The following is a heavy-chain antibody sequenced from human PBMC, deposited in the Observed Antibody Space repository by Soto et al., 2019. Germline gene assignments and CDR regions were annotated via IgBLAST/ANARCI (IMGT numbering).Heavy chain of an antibody. Sequence: QVQLVQSGAEVKKPGSSVKVSCKASGGTFSSYAISWVRQAPGQGLEWMGGIIPIFGTANYAQKFQGRVTITAADSTSTACMEPSSMGSEDTAVYSCARDAGSARGGDYWGQGTLVTVSS. V-gene: IGHV1-69*01. J-gene: IGHJ4*02. CDR1: GGTFSSYA. CDR3: ARDAGSARGGDY. CDR2: IIPIFGTA. D-gene: IGHD3-10*01.